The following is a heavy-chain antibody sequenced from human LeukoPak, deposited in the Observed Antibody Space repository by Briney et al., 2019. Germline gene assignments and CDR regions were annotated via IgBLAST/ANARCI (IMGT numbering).Heavy chain of an antibody. J-gene: IGHJ3*02. CDR1: GGSISTYY. V-gene: IGHV4-59*01. CDR2: IYYSGSI. Sequence: PSETLSLTCTVSGGSISTYYWSWIQQPPGKGLEWIGYIYYSGSINYNPSLKSRVTISVDTSKNQFSLKLSSVTAADTAVYYCARVYGSGYDFRGAFDIWGQGTMVTVSS. D-gene: IGHD5-12*01. CDR3: ARVYGSGYDFRGAFDI.